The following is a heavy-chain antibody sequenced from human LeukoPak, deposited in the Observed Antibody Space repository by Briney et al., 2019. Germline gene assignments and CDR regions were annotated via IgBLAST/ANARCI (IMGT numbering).Heavy chain of an antibody. J-gene: IGHJ4*01. D-gene: IGHD4-11*01. V-gene: IGHV3-33*01. Sequence: GGSLRLSCAASGSIYSHYGMHWVRQAPGEGLEWVAVIWSDGSNRFYAGSVKGRFTISRDNSQNTLFLQMNSLRAEDTAMYYCARDAQRGFDYSNSLEYWGHGTLVTVSS. CDR1: GSIYSHYG. CDR3: ARDAQRGFDYSNSLEY. CDR2: IWSDGSNR.